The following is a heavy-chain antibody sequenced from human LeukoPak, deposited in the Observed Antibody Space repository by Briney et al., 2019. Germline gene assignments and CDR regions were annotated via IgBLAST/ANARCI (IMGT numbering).Heavy chain of an antibody. V-gene: IGHV1-69*05. J-gene: IGHJ4*02. CDR3: ARDQSSSSDNTFDY. D-gene: IGHD6-6*01. CDR1: GGTFSSYA. CDR2: IIPIFGTA. Sequence: GASVKVSCKASGGTFSSYAISWVRQAPGQGLEWMGGIIPIFGTANYAQKFQGRVTMTTDTSTSTAYMELRSLRSDDTAVYYCARDQSSSSDNTFDYWGQGTLVTVSS.